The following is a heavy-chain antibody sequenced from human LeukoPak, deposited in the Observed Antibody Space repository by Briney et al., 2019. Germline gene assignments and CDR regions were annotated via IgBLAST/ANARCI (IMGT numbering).Heavy chain of an antibody. CDR2: IRHDGSNK. CDR3: AKEPYTSDTYVYAMDV. J-gene: IGHJ6*02. CDR1: GFTFSSYG. D-gene: IGHD6-19*01. Sequence: PGGSLRLSCAASGFTFSSYGMHWVRQAPGQGLEWVSFIRHDGSNKYYADSVKGRFTISRGNSKNTMYLQMHSLRAEDTAVYYCAKEPYTSDTYVYAMDVWGQGTTVTVSS. V-gene: IGHV3-30*02.